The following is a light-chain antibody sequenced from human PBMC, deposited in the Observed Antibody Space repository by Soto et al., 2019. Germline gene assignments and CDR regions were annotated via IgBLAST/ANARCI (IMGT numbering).Light chain of an antibody. J-gene: IGLJ1*01. V-gene: IGLV1-44*01. CDR1: TSNIGSNT. Sequence: QSVLTQPPSASGTPGQRVTISCSGSTSNIGSNTVNWYQQLPGTAPKLLIYHSNQRPSGVPDRFSGSKSGTSASLAISGLQSEDETHYYCCFFTGTASQYVFGPGTKLTVL. CDR2: HSN. CDR3: CFFTGTASQYV.